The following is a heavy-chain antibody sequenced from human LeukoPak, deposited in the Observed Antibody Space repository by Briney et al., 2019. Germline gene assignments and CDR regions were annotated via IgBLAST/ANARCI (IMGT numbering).Heavy chain of an antibody. J-gene: IGHJ4*02. CDR3: ARGGWNKFDY. D-gene: IGHD3-22*01. Sequence: SETLSLTCTVSGGSISSYYWSWIRQPPGKGLEWIGFIFYSGATNYNPSLKSRVTISVDTSKNQFSLKLSSVTAADTAVYYCARGGWNKFDYWGQGTLVTVSS. V-gene: IGHV4-59*01. CDR2: IFYSGAT. CDR1: GGSISSYY.